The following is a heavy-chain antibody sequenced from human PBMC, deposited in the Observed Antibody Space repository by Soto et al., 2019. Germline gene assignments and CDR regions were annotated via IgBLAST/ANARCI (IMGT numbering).Heavy chain of an antibody. V-gene: IGHV4-39*02. D-gene: IGHD3-22*01. Sequence: SETLSLTCTVSGGSISSSSYYWGWIRQPPGKGLEWIGSIYYSGSTYYNPSLKSRVTISVDTSKNQFSLKLSSVTAADTAVYYCAREMGWYYYDSSGLHGPFDYWGQGTLVTVS. J-gene: IGHJ4*02. CDR3: AREMGWYYYDSSGLHGPFDY. CDR2: IYYSGST. CDR1: GGSISSSSYY.